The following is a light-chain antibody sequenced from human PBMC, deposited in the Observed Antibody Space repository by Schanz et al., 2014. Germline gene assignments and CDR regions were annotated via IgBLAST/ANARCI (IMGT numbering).Light chain of an antibody. CDR3: QQYNNWYT. J-gene: IGKJ2*01. CDR1: QSVSETY. V-gene: IGKV3-15*01. Sequence: VLTQSPGTLSVSPGETATLSCRASQSVSETYVAWYQQKPGQAPRLLIYGASTRATGIPARFSGSGSGTEFTLTISSLQSEECAVYYCQQYNNWYTFGQGTKLEIK. CDR2: GAS.